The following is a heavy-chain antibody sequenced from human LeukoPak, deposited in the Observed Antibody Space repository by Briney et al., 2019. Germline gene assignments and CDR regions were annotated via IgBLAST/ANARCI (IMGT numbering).Heavy chain of an antibody. CDR1: GFTFDDYA. J-gene: IGHJ4*02. CDR2: ISWNSGSI. Sequence: GRSLRLSCAASGFTFDDYAMHWVRQAPGKGLEWVSGISWNSGSIGYADSVKGRFTISRDNAKNSLYLQMNSLSAEDTAVYYCARLFGGVTTFDYWGQGTLVTVSS. CDR3: ARLFGGVTTFDY. D-gene: IGHD4-17*01. V-gene: IGHV3-9*01.